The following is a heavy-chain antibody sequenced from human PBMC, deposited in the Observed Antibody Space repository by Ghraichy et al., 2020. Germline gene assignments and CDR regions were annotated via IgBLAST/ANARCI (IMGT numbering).Heavy chain of an antibody. Sequence: GGSLRLSCAASGFTFSSYAMSWVRQAPGKGLEWVSAISGSGGSTYYADSVKGRFTISRDNSKNTLYLQMNSLRAEDTAVYYCAKDSGGYDFWSGLTNWFDPWGQGTLVTVSS. CDR3: AKDSGGYDFWSGLTNWFDP. CDR1: GFTFSSYA. J-gene: IGHJ5*02. D-gene: IGHD3-3*01. V-gene: IGHV3-23*01. CDR2: ISGSGGST.